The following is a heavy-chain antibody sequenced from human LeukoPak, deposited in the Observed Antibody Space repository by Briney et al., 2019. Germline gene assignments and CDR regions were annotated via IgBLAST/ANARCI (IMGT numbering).Heavy chain of an antibody. Sequence: SETLSLTCTVSGDSIITSRYYWAWIRQPPGKGLEWIGSISYSGSTNYDPSLKSRVTISVDTSKNQFSLQLSSVTAADTAFYYCVRERSFFGENYWGQGALVTVSS. J-gene: IGHJ4*02. CDR3: VRERSFFGENY. D-gene: IGHD3-10*01. CDR2: ISYSGST. V-gene: IGHV4-39*02. CDR1: GDSIITSRYY.